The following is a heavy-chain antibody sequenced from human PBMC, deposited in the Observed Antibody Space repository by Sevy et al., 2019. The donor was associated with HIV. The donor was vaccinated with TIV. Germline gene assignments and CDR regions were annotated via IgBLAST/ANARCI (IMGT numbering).Heavy chain of an antibody. CDR1: GFTFGGYM. D-gene: IGHD2-21*02. Sequence: GGSLRLSCAGSGFTFGGYMMNWVRQAPGRGLEWMSRISRTGGNTEYGDSAKGRLTISRANSKNTLYLQMKDLRVEDHALYYCVKEGRDDFNSYLDFWGQGILVTVSS. CDR3: VKEGRDDFNSYLDF. CDR2: ISRTGGNT. V-gene: IGHV3-23*01. J-gene: IGHJ1*01.